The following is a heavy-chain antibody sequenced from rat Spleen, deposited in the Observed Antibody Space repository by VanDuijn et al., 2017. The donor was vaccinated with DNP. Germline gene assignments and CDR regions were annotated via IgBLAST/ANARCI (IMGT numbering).Heavy chain of an antibody. CDR2: ITYDGSRT. J-gene: IGHJ3*01. CDR3: ARQREGSFAY. CDR1: GFTFSDYA. D-gene: IGHD1-11*01. V-gene: IGHV5-17*01. Sequence: EVQLVESGGGLVQPGRSLKLSCAASGFTFSDYAMAWVRQAPKKGLEWVATITYDGSRTYYRDSVKGRFTISRDNAKSTLYLQMDSLRSEDTATYDCARQREGSFAYWGQGTLVTVSS.